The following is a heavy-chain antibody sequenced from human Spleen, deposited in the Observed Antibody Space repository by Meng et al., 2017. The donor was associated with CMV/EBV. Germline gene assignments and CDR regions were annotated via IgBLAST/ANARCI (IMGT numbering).Heavy chain of an antibody. CDR2: VYYSGST. J-gene: IGHJ4*02. Sequence: QLQESGPGLVKPSQTLSLTCTVSGGSISSGDYYWSWIRQPPGKGLEWIGYVYYSGSTYYNPSLKSRVTISVDTSKNQFSLKLSSVTAADTAVYYCAVSGYCSGGSCYWDYWGQGTLVTVSS. CDR1: GGSISSGDYY. CDR3: AVSGYCSGGSCYWDY. D-gene: IGHD2-15*01. V-gene: IGHV4-30-4*08.